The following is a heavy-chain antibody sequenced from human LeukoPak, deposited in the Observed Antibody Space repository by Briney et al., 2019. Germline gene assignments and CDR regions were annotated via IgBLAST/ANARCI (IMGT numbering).Heavy chain of an antibody. CDR3: ARDSSAGLDP. CDR2: ISSSSSYT. Sequence: GGSLRLSCAASGFTFSDYYMSWIRQAPGKGLEWVSYISSSSSYTNYADSVKGRFTISRDNAKNSLYLQMYSLRAEDTAVYYCARDSSAGLDPWGQGTLVTVSS. J-gene: IGHJ5*02. D-gene: IGHD1-14*01. CDR1: GFTFSDYY. V-gene: IGHV3-11*06.